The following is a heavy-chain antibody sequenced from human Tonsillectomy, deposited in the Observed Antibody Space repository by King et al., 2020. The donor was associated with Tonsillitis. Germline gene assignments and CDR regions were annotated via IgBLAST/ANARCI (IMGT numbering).Heavy chain of an antibody. V-gene: IGHV3-30-3*01. CDR1: GFTFSSYA. Sequence: VQLVESGGGVVQPGRSLRLSCAASGFTFSSYAMHWVRQAPGKGLEWVAVISYDGSNKYYADSVKGRFTISRDNSKNTLYLQMNSLRAEDTAVYYCARERGLYYGDSDAFDIWGQGTMVTVSS. J-gene: IGHJ3*02. D-gene: IGHD4-17*01. CDR3: ARERGLYYGDSDAFDI. CDR2: ISYDGSNK.